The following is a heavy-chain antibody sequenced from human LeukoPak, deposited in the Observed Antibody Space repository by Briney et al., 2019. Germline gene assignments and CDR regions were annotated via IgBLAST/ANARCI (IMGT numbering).Heavy chain of an antibody. CDR1: GYTFTNYT. V-gene: IGHV7-4-1*02. D-gene: IGHD2-2*02. Sequence: ASVKVSCKASGYTFTNYTLNWVRQAPGQGLEWMGWINTNTGNPTYAQGFTGRFVFSLDTSVSTAYLQISSLKAEDTAVYYCARRILGYCSSTSCYISYYYYGMDVWGQGTTVTVSS. J-gene: IGHJ6*02. CDR2: INTNTGNP. CDR3: ARRILGYCSSTSCYISYYYYGMDV.